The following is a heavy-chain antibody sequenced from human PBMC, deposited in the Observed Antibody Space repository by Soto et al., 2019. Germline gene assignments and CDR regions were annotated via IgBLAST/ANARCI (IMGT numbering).Heavy chain of an antibody. CDR3: AKATVTGGGAFDI. J-gene: IGHJ3*02. CDR2: ILVDGRT. Sequence: GGSLRLSCAASGFICSSYDMSWVRQAPGKGLEWVSTILVDGRTFYVDSVKGRFTISRDSSQNTVYLQMNSLTAGGTALYYCAKATVTGGGAFDICGQGTMVTVSS. D-gene: IGHD2-8*02. CDR1: GFICSSYD. V-gene: IGHV3-23*01.